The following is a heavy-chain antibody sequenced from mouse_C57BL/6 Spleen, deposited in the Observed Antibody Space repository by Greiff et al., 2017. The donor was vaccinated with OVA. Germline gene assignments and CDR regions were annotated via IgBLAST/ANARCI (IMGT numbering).Heavy chain of an antibody. CDR2: INPNNGGT. J-gene: IGHJ1*03. CDR1: GYTFTDYN. D-gene: IGHD1-1*01. CDR3: AQAYYYGSSWYFDV. V-gene: IGHV1-18*01. Sequence: EVQLQESGPELVKPGASVKIPCKASGYTFTDYNMDWVKQSHGKSLEWIGDINPNNGGTIYNQKFKGKATLTADKSSSTAYMELRSLTSEDTAVYYCAQAYYYGSSWYFDVWGTGTTVTVSS.